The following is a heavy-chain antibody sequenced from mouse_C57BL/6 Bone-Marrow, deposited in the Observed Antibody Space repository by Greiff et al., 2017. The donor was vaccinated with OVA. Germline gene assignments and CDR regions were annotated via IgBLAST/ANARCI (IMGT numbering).Heavy chain of an antibody. CDR3: ALTGMRFAY. CDR2: INPGSGGT. V-gene: IGHV1-54*01. Sequence: QVQLQQSGAELVRPGTSVKVSCKASGYAFTNYLIEWVKQRPGQGLEWIGVINPGSGGTNYNEKFKGKATLTADKSSSTAYMQLSSLTSEDSAVYFCALTGMRFAYWGQGTLVTVSA. CDR1: GYAFTNYL. D-gene: IGHD4-1*01. J-gene: IGHJ3*01.